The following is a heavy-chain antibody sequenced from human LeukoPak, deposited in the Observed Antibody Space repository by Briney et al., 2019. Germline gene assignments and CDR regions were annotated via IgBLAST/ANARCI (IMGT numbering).Heavy chain of an antibody. D-gene: IGHD2-2*03. CDR2: IIPIFGTA. J-gene: IGHJ6*03. V-gene: IGHV1-69*05. Sequence: EASVKVSCKASGGTFSSYAISWVRQVPGQGLEWMGRIIPIFGTANYAQKFQGRVTITTDESTSTAYMELSSLRSEDTAVYYCARDQMDIVVVPAANRPDYYYYYMDVWGKGTTVTVSS. CDR1: GGTFSSYA. CDR3: ARDQMDIVVVPAANRPDYYYYYMDV.